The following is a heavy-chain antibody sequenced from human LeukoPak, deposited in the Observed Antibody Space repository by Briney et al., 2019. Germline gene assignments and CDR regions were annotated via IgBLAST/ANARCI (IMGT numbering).Heavy chain of an antibody. CDR2: IIPIFGTA. Sequence: SVKVSCKASGGTFSSYAISWVRQAPGQGLEWMGGIIPIFGTANYAQKFQGRVTITADESTSTAYMELSSLRSEDTAVYYCARRNLSGSYSLFYYYMDVWGKGTTVTVSS. CDR3: ARRNLSGSYSLFYYYMDV. V-gene: IGHV1-69*13. CDR1: GGTFSSYA. J-gene: IGHJ6*03. D-gene: IGHD1-26*01.